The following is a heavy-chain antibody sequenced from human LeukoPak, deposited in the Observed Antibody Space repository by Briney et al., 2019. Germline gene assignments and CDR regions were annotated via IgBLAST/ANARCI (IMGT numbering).Heavy chain of an antibody. V-gene: IGHV3-30-3*01. Sequence: PGGSLRLSCAASGFTFDTYAMHWVRQAPGKGLEWVAVISYDGVIKYYTDSVKGRFTVSRDNAKNSLYLQMNSLRAEATAVYFCARGPSTWADYWGQGTLVIVSS. CDR1: GFTFDTYA. D-gene: IGHD7-27*01. CDR2: ISYDGVIK. CDR3: ARGPSTWADY. J-gene: IGHJ4*02.